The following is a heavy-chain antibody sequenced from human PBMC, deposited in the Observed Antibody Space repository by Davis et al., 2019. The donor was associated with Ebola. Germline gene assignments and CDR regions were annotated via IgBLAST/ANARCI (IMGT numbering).Heavy chain of an antibody. J-gene: IGHJ6*03. CDR2: IYYSGST. CDR1: GGSISRGGSY. Sequence: PSETLSLTCTVSGGSISRGGSYWTWIRQHPGKGLEWIGYIYYSGSTYYKPSLKSRVTISLDTSKNQFSLNLYSVTAADTAAYYCARDLRYDSSGYDYYFYMDVWGKGTTVTVSS. CDR3: ARDLRYDSSGYDYYFYMDV. V-gene: IGHV4-31*03. D-gene: IGHD3-22*01.